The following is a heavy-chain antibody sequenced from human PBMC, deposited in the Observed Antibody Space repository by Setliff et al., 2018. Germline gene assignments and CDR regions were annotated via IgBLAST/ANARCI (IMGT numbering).Heavy chain of an antibody. CDR3: TRGGAAAAGKKGVFEH. CDR2: VIPLFGTT. Sequence: VASVKVSCKASGGTFNTNGISWVRLAPGQGLEWMGRVIPLFGTTNYAQKFQDRVAISADESTSTAYMELRSLRSEDTAIYYCTRGGAAAAGKKGVFEHWGQGTLVTVSS. D-gene: IGHD6-13*01. CDR1: GGTFNTNG. J-gene: IGHJ4*02. V-gene: IGHV1-69*13.